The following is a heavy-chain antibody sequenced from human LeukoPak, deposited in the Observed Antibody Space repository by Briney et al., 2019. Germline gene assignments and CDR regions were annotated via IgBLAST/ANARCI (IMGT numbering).Heavy chain of an antibody. V-gene: IGHV3-23*01. CDR3: ARQLGYCSAGTCYFDY. Sequence: SGGSLRLSCAASGFTVSSNYMSWVRQAPGMGLEWVSAISGSGGSTYYADSVKGRFTISRDNSKNTLYLQINSLRAEDTAIYYCARQLGYCSAGTCYFDYWGQGTLVTVSS. CDR2: ISGSGGST. CDR1: GFTVSSNY. D-gene: IGHD2-15*01. J-gene: IGHJ4*02.